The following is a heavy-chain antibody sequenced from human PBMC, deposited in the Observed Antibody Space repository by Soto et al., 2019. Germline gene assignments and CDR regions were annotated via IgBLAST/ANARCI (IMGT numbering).Heavy chain of an antibody. D-gene: IGHD6-13*01. CDR3: ARNGGRIAAAGPHYYYYGMDV. CDR1: GYSFTSYW. Sequence: PGESLKISCKGSGYSFTSYWIGWVRQTPGKGLEWMGIIYPGDSDTRYSPSFQGQVTISADKSISTAYLQWSSLKASDTAMYYCARNGGRIAAAGPHYYYYGMDVWGQGTTVTVSS. V-gene: IGHV5-51*01. J-gene: IGHJ6*02. CDR2: IYPGDSDT.